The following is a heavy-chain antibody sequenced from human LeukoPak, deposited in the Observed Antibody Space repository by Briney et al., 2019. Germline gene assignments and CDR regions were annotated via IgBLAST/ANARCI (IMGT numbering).Heavy chain of an antibody. CDR3: ARKTFGTVYFDY. J-gene: IGHJ4*02. CDR2: ISPSGTTI. Sequence: GGSLRLSCATSGFTFSTYEMNWVRQAPGKGLEWVSYISPSGTTIYYAESVKGRFTISRDNAKNSVYLQMDTLRVEDTAVYYCARKTFGTVYFDYWGQGILVTVSS. CDR1: GFTFSTYE. D-gene: IGHD1-1*01. V-gene: IGHV3-48*03.